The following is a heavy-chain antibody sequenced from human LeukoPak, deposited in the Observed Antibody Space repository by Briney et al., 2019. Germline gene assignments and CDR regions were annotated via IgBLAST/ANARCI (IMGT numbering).Heavy chain of an antibody. D-gene: IGHD6-19*01. J-gene: IGHJ1*01. CDR3: AKDTVYSSGWYAPYFQH. Sequence: GGSLRLSCAASGFTFSSYGMHWVRQAPGKGLEWVAVISYDGSNKYYADSVKGRFTISRDNSKNTLYLQMNSLRAEDTAVYYCAKDTVYSSGWYAPYFQHWGQGTLVTVSS. V-gene: IGHV3-30*18. CDR1: GFTFSSYG. CDR2: ISYDGSNK.